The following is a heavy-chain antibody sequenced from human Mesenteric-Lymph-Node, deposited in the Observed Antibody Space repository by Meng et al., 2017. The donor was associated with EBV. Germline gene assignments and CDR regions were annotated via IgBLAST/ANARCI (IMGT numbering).Heavy chain of an antibody. Sequence: QGQQQQWVAGLLKPSGTLSLTCSVSGDSITSNSYAWGWIRQPPGKGLEWIGSMYYSGNTYYNPSLKSRVTIALDTSKNQFSLKLSSVTAADTAVYYCARGLRPGENWFDPWGQGALVTVSS. D-gene: IGHD4-17*01. CDR1: GDSITSNSYA. CDR3: ARGLRPGENWFDP. V-gene: IGHV4-39*07. J-gene: IGHJ5*02. CDR2: MYYSGNT.